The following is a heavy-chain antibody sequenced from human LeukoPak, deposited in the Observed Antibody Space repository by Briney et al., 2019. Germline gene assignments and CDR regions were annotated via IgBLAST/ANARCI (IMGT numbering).Heavy chain of an antibody. CDR2: INSDGTSR. V-gene: IGHV3-74*01. D-gene: IGHD4-17*01. CDR3: ARDLGDYVFDY. Sequence: PGGSLRLSCAAPGFTFSDYWVHWVRQAPGKGLVWVSRINSDGTSRNYADSVRGRFTISRDNAKNTLYLQMNSLRAEDTAVYHCARDLGDYVFDYWGQGTLVTVSS. CDR1: GFTFSDYW. J-gene: IGHJ4*02.